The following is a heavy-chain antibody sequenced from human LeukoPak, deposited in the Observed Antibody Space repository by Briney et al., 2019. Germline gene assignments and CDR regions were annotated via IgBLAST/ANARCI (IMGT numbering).Heavy chain of an antibody. CDR2: ISCSGGST. V-gene: IGHV3-23*01. D-gene: IGHD6-13*01. CDR3: AKDRTQQIAKFDY. Sequence: GGSLRLPCAASGFTFSSYGMRWVRQAPGKGLEGVADISCSGGSTYYADSVKGRFNIPRHNSKNTLFLQMNSLRAEYTAVYYCAKDRTQQIAKFDYWGQGTLVTVSS. J-gene: IGHJ4*02. CDR1: GFTFSSYG.